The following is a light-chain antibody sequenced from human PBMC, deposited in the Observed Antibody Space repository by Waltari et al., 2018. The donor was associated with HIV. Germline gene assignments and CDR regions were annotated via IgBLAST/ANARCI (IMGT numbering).Light chain of an antibody. CDR1: SSDVGGYNY. CDR3: ISYTSSSTYV. V-gene: IGLV2-14*03. CDR2: DVS. Sequence: QSALTHPASVSGSPGHSVTMSCSGTSSDVGGYNYVCWYQRHPGKAPKFMIYDVSKRPSGVSNRFSGSKSGNTASLTISGLQAEDEADYYCISYTSSSTYVFGTGTKVTVL. J-gene: IGLJ1*01.